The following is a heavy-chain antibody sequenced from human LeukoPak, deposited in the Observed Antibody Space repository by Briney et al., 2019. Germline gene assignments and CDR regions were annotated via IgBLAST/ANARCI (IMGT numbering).Heavy chain of an antibody. CDR2: ISAYNGNT. D-gene: IGHD6-13*01. CDR3: ASISSSRAYYFDY. CDR1: GYTFTSYY. V-gene: IGHV1-18*04. Sequence: GASVKVSCKASGYTFTSYYMHWVRQATGQGLEWMGWISAYNGNTNYAQKLQGRVTMTTDTSTSTAYMELRSLRSDDTAVYYCASISSSRAYYFDYWGQGTLVTVSS. J-gene: IGHJ4*02.